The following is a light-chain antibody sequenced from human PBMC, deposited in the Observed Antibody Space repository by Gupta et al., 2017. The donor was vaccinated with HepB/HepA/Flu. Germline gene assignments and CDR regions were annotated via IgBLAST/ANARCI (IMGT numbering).Light chain of an antibody. V-gene: IGLV1-47*02. CDR3: AAWDISLSAYV. Sequence: QPVLTQPPSASGTPGQRVAISCSGSSSNVGRDNVYWYRQLPGTAPKLLIYNDDRRPSGVPDRFSGSKSGTSASLAISGLRSEDEADYYCAAWDISLSAYVFGTGTWVTVL. J-gene: IGLJ1*01. CDR2: NDD. CDR1: SSNVGRDN.